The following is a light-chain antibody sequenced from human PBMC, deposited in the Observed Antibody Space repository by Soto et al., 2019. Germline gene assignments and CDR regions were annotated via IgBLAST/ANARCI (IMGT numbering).Light chain of an antibody. Sequence: DIQMTQSPSTLSASVGDRVTITCRASQSISSWLAWYQQKPGKAPKLLIYKASTLKSGVPSRFSGSGSGTDFTLTISSLHPDDFATYYCQQYNSYSPTFGQGTKVDI. J-gene: IGKJ1*01. CDR1: QSISSW. CDR3: QQYNSYSPT. V-gene: IGKV1-5*03. CDR2: KAS.